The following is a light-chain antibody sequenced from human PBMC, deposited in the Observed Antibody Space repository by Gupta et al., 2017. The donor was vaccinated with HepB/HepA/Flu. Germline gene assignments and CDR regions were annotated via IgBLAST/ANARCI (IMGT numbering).Light chain of an antibody. J-gene: IGKJ1*01. CDR1: QGIRSD. Sequence: DIQMTQSPSSLSAFVGDRVTITRRASQGIRSDLDWYQQRPGEAPKRLIYASSNLQSGVPSRFSGSGSGTDFTLTISSLQPEDFATYYCLQYDSFPWTFGQGTRVEIK. V-gene: IGKV1-17*01. CDR3: LQYDSFPWT. CDR2: ASS.